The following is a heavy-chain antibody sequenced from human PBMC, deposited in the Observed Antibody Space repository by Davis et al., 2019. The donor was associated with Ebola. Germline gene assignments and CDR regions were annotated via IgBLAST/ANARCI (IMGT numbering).Heavy chain of an antibody. J-gene: IGHJ4*02. V-gene: IGHV5-51*01. CDR2: IYPGDSDT. CDR1: GYSFTRYW. D-gene: IGHD2/OR15-2a*01. Sequence: PGGSLRLSCKGSGYSFTRYWIVWVRQMPGKGLECMGIIYPGDSDTRYSPSFEGQVTISVDRSISTAYLQWSSLKASDIAMYYCARQESLYGSSDYWGQGTLVTVSS. CDR3: ARQESLYGSSDY.